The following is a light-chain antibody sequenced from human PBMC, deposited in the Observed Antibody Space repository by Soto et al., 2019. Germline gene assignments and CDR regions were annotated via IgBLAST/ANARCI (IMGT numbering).Light chain of an antibody. Sequence: DIQMTQSPSSLSASVGDRVTISCRASQTITTYLNWYQQKPGKAPQLLIYGASILQSGVPSRFTGRGSGTDFTLTISSLQPDDFATYHCQQTHSTPWTFGQGTKVEIK. CDR1: QTITTY. J-gene: IGKJ1*01. V-gene: IGKV1-39*01. CDR2: GAS. CDR3: QQTHSTPWT.